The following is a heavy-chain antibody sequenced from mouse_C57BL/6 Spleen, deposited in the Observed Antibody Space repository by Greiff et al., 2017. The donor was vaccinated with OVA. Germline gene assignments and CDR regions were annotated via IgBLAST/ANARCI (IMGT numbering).Heavy chain of an antibody. CDR2: IDPSDSET. CDR3: ARSLTGTGAMDY. V-gene: IGHV1-52*01. J-gene: IGHJ4*01. D-gene: IGHD4-1*01. CDR1: GYTFTSYW. Sequence: QVQLKQPGAELVRPGSSVKLSCKASGYTFTSYWMHWVKQRPIQGLEWIGNIDPSDSETHYNQKFKDKATLTVDKSSSTAYMQLSSLTSEDSAVYYCARSLTGTGAMDYWGQGTSVTVSS.